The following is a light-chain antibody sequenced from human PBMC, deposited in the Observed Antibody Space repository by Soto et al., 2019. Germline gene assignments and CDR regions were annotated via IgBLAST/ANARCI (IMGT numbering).Light chain of an antibody. J-gene: IGLJ2*01. Sequence: QSALTQPASVSGSPGQSITISCTGTSSDVGGYNYVSWYQQHPGKAPKLMIYEVRNRPSGVSNRFSGSKSGNTASLTISGLQAEDEAYCSSYTSSSTLVVFGGGTKLTVL. V-gene: IGLV2-14*01. CDR2: EVR. CDR1: SSDVGGYNY. CDR3: SSYTSSSTLVV.